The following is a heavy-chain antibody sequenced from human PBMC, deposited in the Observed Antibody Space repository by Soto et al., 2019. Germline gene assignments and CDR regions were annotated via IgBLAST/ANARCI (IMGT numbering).Heavy chain of an antibody. D-gene: IGHD3-3*01. CDR3: TRVLYYDFWSGYYDAFDI. J-gene: IGHJ3*02. Sequence: GGSLRLSCTASGFTFGDYAMSWFRQAPGKGLEWVGFIRSKAYGGTTEYAASVKGRFTISRDDSKSIAHLQMNSLKTEDTAVYYCTRVLYYDFWSGYYDAFDIWGQGTMVTVSS. CDR2: IRSKAYGGTT. V-gene: IGHV3-49*03. CDR1: GFTFGDYA.